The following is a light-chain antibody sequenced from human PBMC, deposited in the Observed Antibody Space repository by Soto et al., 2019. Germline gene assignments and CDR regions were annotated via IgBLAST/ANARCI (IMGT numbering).Light chain of an antibody. CDR1: NIGSTS. V-gene: IGLV3-21*02. J-gene: IGLJ3*02. Sequence: SYELTQPPSVSVAPGQTARITCEGYNIGSTSVHWYQQKPGQAPVLVVYDDSDRPSGIPERISGSKSGNTATLTISRVEAGDEADYYCQSYDSDNHWVFGGGTQLTVL. CDR3: QSYDSDNHWV. CDR2: DDS.